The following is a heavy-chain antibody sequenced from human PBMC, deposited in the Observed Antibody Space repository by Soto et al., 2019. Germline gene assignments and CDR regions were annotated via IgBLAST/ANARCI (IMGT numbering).Heavy chain of an antibody. V-gene: IGHV3-23*01. Sequence: EVQLLESGGGLVQPGGSLRLSCAASGFTFSSYAMSWVRQAPGKGLEWVSAISGSGGSTYYADSVKGRFTISRDNSKNTLYLQINSLRAEDTAVYYCATVSVLRFLEWSYFDYWGQGTLVTVSS. D-gene: IGHD3-3*01. CDR2: ISGSGGST. J-gene: IGHJ4*02. CDR3: ATVSVLRFLEWSYFDY. CDR1: GFTFSSYA.